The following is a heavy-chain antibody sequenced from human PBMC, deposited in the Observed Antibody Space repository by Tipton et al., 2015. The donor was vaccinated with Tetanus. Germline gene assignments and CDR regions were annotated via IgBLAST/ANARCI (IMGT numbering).Heavy chain of an antibody. V-gene: IGHV3-15*01. Sequence: AASGFTFSNAWMSWVRQAPGKGLEWVGRIKSKTDGGTTDYAAPVKGRFTISRDDSKNTLYLQMNSLKTEDTAVYYCTTDIVVVAAYYFDYWGQGTLVTVSS. CDR3: TTDIVVVAAYYFDY. D-gene: IGHD2-15*01. CDR1: GFTFSNAW. J-gene: IGHJ4*02. CDR2: IKSKTDGGTT.